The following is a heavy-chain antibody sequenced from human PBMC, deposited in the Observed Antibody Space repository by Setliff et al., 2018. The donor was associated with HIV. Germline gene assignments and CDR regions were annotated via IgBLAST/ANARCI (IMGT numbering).Heavy chain of an antibody. D-gene: IGHD2-2*01. Sequence: SETLSLTCAVSSASISNYHWSWIRQTPGKGLEWIGSIYTSGTTNYNPSLEGRITTSVDLSKNHFSLNLHSVTAADTAVYYCAIGDEYPGVFQSWGQG. V-gene: IGHV4-4*09. CDR2: IYTSGTT. J-gene: IGHJ5*02. CDR3: AIGDEYPGVFQS. CDR1: SASISNYH.